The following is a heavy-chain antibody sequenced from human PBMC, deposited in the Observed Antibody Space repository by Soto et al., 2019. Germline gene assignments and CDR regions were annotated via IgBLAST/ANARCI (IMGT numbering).Heavy chain of an antibody. D-gene: IGHD2-15*01. CDR2: IWYDGSNK. CDR1: GFTCSSYG. Sequence: QVQLVESGGGVVQPGRSLRLSCAASGFTCSSYGMHWVRQAPGKGLGWVAVIWYDGSNKYYADSVKGRFTISRDNSKNTLYLQMNSLRAEDTAVYYCASWVCSGGSCYGFTSHAFDIWGQGTMVTVSS. V-gene: IGHV3-33*01. CDR3: ASWVCSGGSCYGFTSHAFDI. J-gene: IGHJ3*02.